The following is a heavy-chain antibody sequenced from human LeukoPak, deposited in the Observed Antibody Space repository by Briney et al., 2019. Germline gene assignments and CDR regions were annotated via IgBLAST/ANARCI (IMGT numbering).Heavy chain of an antibody. D-gene: IGHD2-21*02. V-gene: IGHV4-59*01. Sequence: SETLSLTCTVSGGSISGYYWSWIRQSPGKGLEWVGYIYYSGSTNYNPSLKSRVTISVDTSKNQFSLKLSSVTAADTAVYYCARGVSRLNFDYWGQGTLVTVSS. CDR1: GGSISGYY. CDR3: ARGVSRLNFDY. CDR2: IYYSGST. J-gene: IGHJ4*02.